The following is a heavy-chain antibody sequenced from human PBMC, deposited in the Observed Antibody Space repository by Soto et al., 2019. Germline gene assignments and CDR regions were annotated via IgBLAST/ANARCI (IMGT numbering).Heavy chain of an antibody. CDR3: AKDLTRQLAYWLDP. CDR1: GYTFTGYY. D-gene: IGHD6-6*01. Sequence: ASVKVSCKASGYTFTGYYIHWLRQAPGQGLEWMGWINAHSGGTEYAQKFQGRVTLTRDTSIATAYLTLTSLTSDDTALYYCAKDLTRQLAYWLDPWGQGTQVTVSS. J-gene: IGHJ5*02. V-gene: IGHV1-2*02. CDR2: INAHSGGT.